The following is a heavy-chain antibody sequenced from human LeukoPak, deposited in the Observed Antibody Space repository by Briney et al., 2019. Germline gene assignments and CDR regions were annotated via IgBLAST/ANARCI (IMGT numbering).Heavy chain of an antibody. CDR1: GGTFSSYA. CDR2: IIPIFGTA. V-gene: IGHV1-69*13. D-gene: IGHD3-9*01. Sequence: SVKVSCKASGGTFSSYAISWVRQAPGQGLEWMGGIIPIFGTANYAQKFQGRVTITADESTSTAYMELSSLRSEDTAVYYCARGSYYDILTGYYHYWGQGALVTVSS. J-gene: IGHJ4*02. CDR3: ARGSYYDILTGYYHY.